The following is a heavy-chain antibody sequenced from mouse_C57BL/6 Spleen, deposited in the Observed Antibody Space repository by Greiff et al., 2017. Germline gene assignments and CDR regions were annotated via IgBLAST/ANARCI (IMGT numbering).Heavy chain of an antibody. J-gene: IGHJ1*03. CDR1: GFSLTSYG. V-gene: IGHV2-9*01. D-gene: IGHD1-1*01. CDR3: AKRTYYGSSYEDWYFDV. CDR2: IWGGGST. Sequence: QVQLKESGPGLVAPSQSLSITCTVSGFSLTSYGVDWVRQPPGKGLEWLGVIWGGGSTNYNSALMSRLSISKDNSKSQVFLKMNSLQTDDTAMYYCAKRTYYGSSYEDWYFDVWGTGTTVTVSS.